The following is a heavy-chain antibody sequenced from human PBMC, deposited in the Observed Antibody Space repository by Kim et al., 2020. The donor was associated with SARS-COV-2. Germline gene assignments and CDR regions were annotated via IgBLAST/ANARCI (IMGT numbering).Heavy chain of an antibody. V-gene: IGHV1-69*01. J-gene: IGHJ6*02. CDR3: ARVAVLLWFGDNYGMDV. D-gene: IGHD3-10*01. Sequence: QGRVTITADESTSTAYMELSSLRSEDTAVYYCARVAVLLWFGDNYGMDVWGQGTTVTVSS.